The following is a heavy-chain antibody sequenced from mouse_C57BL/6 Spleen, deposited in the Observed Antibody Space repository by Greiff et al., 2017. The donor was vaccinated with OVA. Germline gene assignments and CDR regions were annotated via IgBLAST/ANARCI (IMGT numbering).Heavy chain of an antibody. CDR2: IYWDDDK. V-gene: IGHV8-12*01. CDR1: GFSLSTSGMG. CDR3: ATMVTTKAMDY. D-gene: IGHD2-2*01. J-gene: IGHJ4*01. Sequence: QVTLKECGPGILQSSQTLSLTCSFSGFSLSTSGMGVSWIRQPSGKGLEWLAHIYWDDDKRYNPSLKSRLTISKDTSRNQVFLKITSVDTADTATYYCATMVTTKAMDYWGQGTSVTVSS.